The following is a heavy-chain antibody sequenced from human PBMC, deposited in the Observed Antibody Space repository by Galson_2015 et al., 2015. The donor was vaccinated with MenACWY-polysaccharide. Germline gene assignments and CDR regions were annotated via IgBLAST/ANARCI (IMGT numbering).Heavy chain of an antibody. CDR1: GFSFSAYA. V-gene: IGHV3-23*01. CDR2: ITGSGSHA. Sequence: SLRLSCAASGFSFSAYAMGWVRHIPGKGLEWVSSITGSGSHAFYADSVRGWFTMSKDNSKNMLFLQMDTLRAEDTAVYHCARISLQSRNSDSWGQGT. CDR3: ARISLQSRNSDS. J-gene: IGHJ4*02.